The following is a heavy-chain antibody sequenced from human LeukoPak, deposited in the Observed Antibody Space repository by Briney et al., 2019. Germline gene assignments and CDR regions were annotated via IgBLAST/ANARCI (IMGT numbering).Heavy chain of an antibody. V-gene: IGHV4-4*07. CDR2: IYTSGST. Sequence: SETLSLTCTVSGGSISSYYWSWIRQPAGKGLEWIGRIYTSGSTNYNPSLKSRVTMSVDTSKIQFSLKLSSVTAADTAVYYCAGGTQGYCSGGSCYDYWGQGTLVTVSS. D-gene: IGHD2-15*01. CDR3: AGGTQGYCSGGSCYDY. CDR1: GGSISSYY. J-gene: IGHJ4*02.